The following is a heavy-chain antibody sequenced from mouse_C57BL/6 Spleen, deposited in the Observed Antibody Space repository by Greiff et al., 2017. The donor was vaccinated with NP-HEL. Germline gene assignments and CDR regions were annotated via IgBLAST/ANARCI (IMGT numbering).Heavy chain of an antibody. Sequence: QVQLQQPGTELVKPGASVKLSCKASGYTFPSYWMHWVKQRPGQGLEWIGNINPSNGGTNSNEKFKSKATLTVAKSSSTAYMQLSSLTSADSAVYYCATYSNYEWFAYWGQGTLVTVSA. CDR2: INPSNGGT. CDR3: ATYSNYEWFAY. D-gene: IGHD2-5*01. J-gene: IGHJ3*01. V-gene: IGHV1-53*01. CDR1: GYTFPSYW.